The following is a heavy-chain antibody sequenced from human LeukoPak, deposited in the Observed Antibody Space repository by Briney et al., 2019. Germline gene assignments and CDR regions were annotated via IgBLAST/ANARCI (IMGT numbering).Heavy chain of an antibody. J-gene: IGHJ4*02. CDR3: ARVVAGSIDY. CDR1: GGSFSGYY. Sequence: PSETLSLTCAVYGGSFSGYYWSWLRQPPGKGLEWIGEINHSGSTNYNPSLKSRVTISVDTAKNQFSLKLSSVTAADTAVYYCARVVAGSIDYWGQGTLVTVSS. D-gene: IGHD2-15*01. CDR2: INHSGST. V-gene: IGHV4-34*01.